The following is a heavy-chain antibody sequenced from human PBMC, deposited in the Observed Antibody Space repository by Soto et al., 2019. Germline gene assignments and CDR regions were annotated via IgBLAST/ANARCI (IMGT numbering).Heavy chain of an antibody. CDR2: INAGNGNT. CDR3: AREGIIAVAPGGWFDP. Sequence: ASVKVSCKASGYTFTSYAMHWVRQAPGQRLGWMGWINAGNGNTKYSQKFQGRVTITRDTSASTAYMELSSLRSEDTAVYYCAREGIIAVAPGGWFDPWGQGTLVTVSS. D-gene: IGHD6-19*01. J-gene: IGHJ5*02. V-gene: IGHV1-3*01. CDR1: GYTFTSYA.